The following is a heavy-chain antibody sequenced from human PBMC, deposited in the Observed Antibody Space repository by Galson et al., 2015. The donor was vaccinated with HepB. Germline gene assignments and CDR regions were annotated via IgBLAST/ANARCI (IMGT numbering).Heavy chain of an antibody. Sequence: LRLSCAASGFTVRNNYMNWVRQSPGKVLDWVAIIYPDGNTYYTDSMEGRFTISRDTFNNKLYLQMNNLRGDDTAIYFCARGGSPNVADDWGQGTLVTVSS. CDR1: GFTVRNNY. V-gene: IGHV3-53*01. CDR3: ARGGSPNVADD. CDR2: IYPDGNT. D-gene: IGHD3-10*02. J-gene: IGHJ4*02.